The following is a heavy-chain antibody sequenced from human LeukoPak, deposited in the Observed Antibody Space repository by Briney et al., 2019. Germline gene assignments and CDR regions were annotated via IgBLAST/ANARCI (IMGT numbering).Heavy chain of an antibody. CDR1: GGSISSYY. D-gene: IGHD1-26*01. V-gene: IGHV4-34*01. J-gene: IGHJ4*02. CDR3: ARGTSGSFDY. Sequence: PSETLSLTCTVSGGSISSYYWSWIRQPPGKGLEWIGEINHSGSTNYNPSLKSRVTISVDTSKNQFSLKLSSVTAADTAVYYCARGTSGSFDYWGQGTLVTVSS. CDR2: INHSGST.